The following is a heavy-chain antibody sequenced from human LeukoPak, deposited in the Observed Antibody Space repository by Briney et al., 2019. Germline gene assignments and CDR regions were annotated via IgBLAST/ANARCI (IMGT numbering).Heavy chain of an antibody. J-gene: IGHJ4*02. CDR2: ISSSGSTI. CDR3: ARETPDSSGWD. V-gene: IGHV3-48*03. Sequence: GGSLRLSCAASGFTFSSYEMNWVRQAPGKGLEWVSYISSSGSTIYYADSVKGRFTISRDNARNSLYLQMNSLRAEDTAIYYCARETPDSSGWDWGQGTLVTVSS. CDR1: GFTFSSYE. D-gene: IGHD6-19*01.